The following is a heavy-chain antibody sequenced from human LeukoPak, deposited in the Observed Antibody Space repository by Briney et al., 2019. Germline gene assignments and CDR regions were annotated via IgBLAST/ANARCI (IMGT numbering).Heavy chain of an antibody. CDR2: IYYSGST. D-gene: IGHD2-2*01. V-gene: IGHV4-31*03. Sequence: SETLSLTCTVSGGSISSGGYYWSWIRQHPGKGLEWIGYIYYSGSTYYHPSLKSRVTISVDTSKNQFSLKLSSVTAADTAVYYCARSPIVPAAIDGMDVWGKGTTVTVSS. CDR1: GGSISSGGYY. CDR3: ARSPIVPAAIDGMDV. J-gene: IGHJ6*04.